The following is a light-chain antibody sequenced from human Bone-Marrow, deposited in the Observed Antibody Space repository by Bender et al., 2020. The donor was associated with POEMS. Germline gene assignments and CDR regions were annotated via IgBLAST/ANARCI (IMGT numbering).Light chain of an antibody. Sequence: QSALTQPASVSGSPGQSITISCTGTSSDVGGYNYVSWYQQHPGKAPKLMIYEVIKRPSGVSNRFSGSKAGNTASLTISGLQAEDEADYYCCSYVGGSARVFGGGTKLTVL. CDR3: CSYVGGSARV. V-gene: IGLV2-14*01. CDR1: SSDVGGYNY. CDR2: EVI. J-gene: IGLJ3*02.